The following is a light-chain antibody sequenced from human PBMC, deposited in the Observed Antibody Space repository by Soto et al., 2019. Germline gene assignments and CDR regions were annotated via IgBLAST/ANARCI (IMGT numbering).Light chain of an antibody. CDR3: QTWGTGLNWV. CDR2: LNSDGSH. J-gene: IGLJ3*02. V-gene: IGLV4-69*01. CDR1: SGHSSYA. Sequence: QSVLTQSPSASASLGASVKLTYTLSSGHSSYAIAWHQQQPEKGPRYLMKLNSDGSHSKGDGIPDRFSGSSSGAERYLTISSLQSEDEADYYCQTWGTGLNWVFGGGTKLTVL.